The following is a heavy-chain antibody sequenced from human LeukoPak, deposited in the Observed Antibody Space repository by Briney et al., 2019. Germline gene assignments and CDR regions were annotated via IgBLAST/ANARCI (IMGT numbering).Heavy chain of an antibody. CDR2: IYHSGST. CDR3: ARASGTGYYNFDY. CDR1: GYSISSGYY. Sequence: PSETLSLTCTVSGYSISSGYYWGWIRQPPGKGLEWIGSIYHSGSTYYNPSLKSRVTISVDTSKNQFSLKLSSVTAADTAVYYCARASGTGYYNFDYWGQGTLVTVSS. D-gene: IGHD3-9*01. J-gene: IGHJ4*02. V-gene: IGHV4-38-2*02.